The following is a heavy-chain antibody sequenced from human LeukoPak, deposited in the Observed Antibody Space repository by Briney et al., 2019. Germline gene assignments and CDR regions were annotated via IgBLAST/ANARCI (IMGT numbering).Heavy chain of an antibody. CDR3: AKDNEWLAEQMDV. Sequence: GGSLRLSCAASGFTFSSYGMSWVRQAPGKGLEWVSAISGSGGSTYCADSVKGRFTISRDNSKNTLYLQMNSLRAEDTAVYYCAKDNEWLAEQMDVWGKGTTVTISS. CDR1: GFTFSSYG. D-gene: IGHD6-19*01. J-gene: IGHJ6*04. V-gene: IGHV3-23*01. CDR2: ISGSGGST.